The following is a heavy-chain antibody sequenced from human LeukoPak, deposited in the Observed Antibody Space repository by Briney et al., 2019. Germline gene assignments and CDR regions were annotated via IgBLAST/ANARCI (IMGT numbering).Heavy chain of an antibody. J-gene: IGHJ5*02. V-gene: IGHV3-21*01. CDR3: ARGDGYCSSTSCYRMFDP. D-gene: IGHD2-2*01. CDR2: ISSSSSYI. CDR1: GFTFSNYS. Sequence: GGSLRLSCAASGFTFSNYSMNWVRQAPGKGLEWVSSISSSSSYIYYADSVKGRFTISRDNAKNSLYLQMNSLRAEDTAVYYCARGDGYCSSTSCYRMFDPWGQGTLVTVSS.